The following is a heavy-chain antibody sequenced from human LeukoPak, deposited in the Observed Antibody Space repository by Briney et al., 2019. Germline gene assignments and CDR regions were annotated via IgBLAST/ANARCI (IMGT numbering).Heavy chain of an antibody. CDR3: AKVQAAAEPTPPDY. CDR2: VYYNGNT. CDR1: GGSISTYY. Sequence: SETLSLTCTVSGGSISTYYWSWIRQPPGKGLEWIGYVYYNGNTNYNPSLKSRVTISLDTSKNQFSLKLISVTAADTAVYYCAKVQAAAEPTPPDYWGQGTLVTVSS. V-gene: IGHV4-59*01. D-gene: IGHD6-13*01. J-gene: IGHJ4*02.